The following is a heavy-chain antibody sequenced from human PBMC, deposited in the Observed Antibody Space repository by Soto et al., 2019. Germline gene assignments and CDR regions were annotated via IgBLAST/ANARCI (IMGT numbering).Heavy chain of an antibody. CDR2: ISWDGGST. J-gene: IGHJ6*02. D-gene: IGHD3-16*01. CDR3: AKEMGVYGSGHYYYYYYGMDV. V-gene: IGHV3-43*01. Sequence: GGSLRLSCAASGFTFDDYTMHWVRQAPGKGLEWVSLISWDGGSTYYADSVKGRFTISRDNSKNSLYLQMNSLRTEDTALYYCAKEMGVYGSGHYYYYYYGMDVWGQGTTVTVSS. CDR1: GFTFDDYT.